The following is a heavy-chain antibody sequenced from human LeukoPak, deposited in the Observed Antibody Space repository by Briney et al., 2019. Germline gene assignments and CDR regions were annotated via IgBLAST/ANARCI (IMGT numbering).Heavy chain of an antibody. CDR3: ARGPYYDSWSGAGY. Sequence: ASVKVSCKASGYTFRDFGISWVRQAPGQGLEWMGWITTYNGNTNYIQKLQGRVTMTTDTSTSTAYMELWSLRSDDTAVYYCARGPYYDSWSGAGYWGQGTLVTVSS. D-gene: IGHD3-3*01. J-gene: IGHJ4*02. CDR1: GYTFRDFG. CDR2: ITTYNGNT. V-gene: IGHV1-18*01.